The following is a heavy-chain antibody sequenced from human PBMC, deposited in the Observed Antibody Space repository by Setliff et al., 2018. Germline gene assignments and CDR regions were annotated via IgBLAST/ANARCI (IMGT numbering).Heavy chain of an antibody. CDR1: GYSISSGYY. D-gene: IGHD3-22*01. Sequence: SETLSLTCTVSGYSISSGYYWGWIRQPPGKGLEWIGSIYHSGSTYYNPSLKSRVTISVDTSKNQFSLTLSSVTAADTAVYYCARAVLVVDAEDDWGQGTLVTVSS. V-gene: IGHV4-38-2*02. CDR2: IYHSGST. J-gene: IGHJ4*02. CDR3: ARAVLVVDAEDD.